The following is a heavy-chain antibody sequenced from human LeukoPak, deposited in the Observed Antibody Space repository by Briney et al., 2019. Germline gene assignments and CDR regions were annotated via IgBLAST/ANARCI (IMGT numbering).Heavy chain of an antibody. V-gene: IGHV3-74*01. D-gene: IGHD3-3*01. Sequence: GGSLRLSCAASGFTFSSYWMHWVRQAPGKGLVWVSRINSDGSSTSYADSVKGRFTISRDNAKNTLYLQMNSLRAEDTAVYYCARVGRYYDFWSGNSHYYYYYMDVWGKGTTVTVSS. J-gene: IGHJ6*03. CDR1: GFTFSSYW. CDR2: INSDGSST. CDR3: ARVGRYYDFWSGNSHYYYYYMDV.